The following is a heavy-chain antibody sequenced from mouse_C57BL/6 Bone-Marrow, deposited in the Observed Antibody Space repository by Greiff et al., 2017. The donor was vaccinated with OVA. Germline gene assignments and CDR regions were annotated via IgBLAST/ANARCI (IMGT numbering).Heavy chain of an antibody. J-gene: IGHJ3*01. CDR1: GFTFSSYG. CDR2: ISSVGSYT. D-gene: IGHD2-2*01. Sequence: EVQVVESGGDLVKPGGSLKLSCAASGFTFSSYGMSWVRQTPDKRLEWVATISSVGSYTYYPDSVKGRCTITRDNAKNTLYLQMRSLKSEDTAMYYCARSTMVTTEGFAYWGQGTMVTVSA. V-gene: IGHV5-6*01. CDR3: ARSTMVTTEGFAY.